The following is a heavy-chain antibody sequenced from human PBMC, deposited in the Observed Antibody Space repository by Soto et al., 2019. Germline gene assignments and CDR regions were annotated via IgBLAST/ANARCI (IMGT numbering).Heavy chain of an antibody. D-gene: IGHD2-21*02. Sequence: QVLLVQSGAEVTRPGASVKVSCKASGYTFTSYYMHWVRQAPGQGLEWMAVINPSGGRTKYAQIFQGRVPLTRDTSTGTVDMELSSLTSEDTAIYYCARGPSCGGDCYLFDYWGQGTQVTVSS. J-gene: IGHJ4*02. V-gene: IGHV1-46*01. CDR2: INPSGGRT. CDR1: GYTFTSYY. CDR3: ARGPSCGGDCYLFDY.